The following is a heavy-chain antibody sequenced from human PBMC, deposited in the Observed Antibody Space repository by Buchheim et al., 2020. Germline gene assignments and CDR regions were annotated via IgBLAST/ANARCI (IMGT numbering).Heavy chain of an antibody. J-gene: IGHJ4*02. CDR1: GFTFSSYD. CDR3: ASAISGSNYCYFDY. V-gene: IGHV3-33*01. D-gene: IGHD3-22*01. CDR2: IWYDGSNK. Sequence: QVQLVESGGGVVQPGRSLRLSCAVSGFTFSSYDMHWVRQAPGKGLEWVAVIWYDGSNKYYGDSVKGRFTISRDNSKNTLYLQLNNLRAEDTAVYYCASAISGSNYCYFDYWGQGTL.